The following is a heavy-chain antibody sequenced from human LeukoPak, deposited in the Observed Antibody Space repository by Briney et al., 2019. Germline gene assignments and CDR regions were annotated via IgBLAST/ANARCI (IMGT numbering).Heavy chain of an antibody. J-gene: IGHJ3*02. CDR1: GFTFSTYA. CDR3: ARTSLQYFGSGTYSLDVFDI. D-gene: IGHD3-10*01. CDR2: ITSDGRKK. V-gene: IGHV3-30*04. Sequence: GGSLGLSCAAPGFTFSTYALHWIRLAPGKGLDWVAAITSDGRKKYYADSVKGRFTISRDNSKNTLYVQMNSLRADDTAVYFCARTSLQYFGSGTYSLDVFDIWGQGTMVTVSS.